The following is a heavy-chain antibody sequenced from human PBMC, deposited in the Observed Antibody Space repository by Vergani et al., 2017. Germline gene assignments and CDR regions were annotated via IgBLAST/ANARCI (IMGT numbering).Heavy chain of an antibody. Sequence: QVQLQESGPGLVKPSETLSLTCTVSGGSISSYYWSWIRQPPGKGLEWIGYIYYSGSTNYNPSLKSRVTISVDTSKNQFSRKLSSVTAADTAVYYCARGLDLDPWGQGTLVTVSS. V-gene: IGHV4-59*01. J-gene: IGHJ5*02. CDR1: GGSISSYY. CDR2: IYYSGST. D-gene: IGHD5-12*01. CDR3: ARGLDLDP.